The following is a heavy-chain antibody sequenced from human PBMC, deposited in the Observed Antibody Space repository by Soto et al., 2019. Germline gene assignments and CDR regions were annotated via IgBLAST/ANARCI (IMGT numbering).Heavy chain of an antibody. V-gene: IGHV1-24*01. D-gene: IGHD4-17*01. CDR1: GYTLTELS. CDR3: AILRGHYGDADTSRTHPSNWFDP. Sequence: ASVKVASKVSGYTLTELSIHWVRQAPGEGLEWMGGFDLENGETIYAQRFQGRVTMTEEFSADTPYMELSMLRSEDTAMYYCAILRGHYGDADTSRTHPSNWFDPWGQGSLVTVSS. J-gene: IGHJ5*02. CDR2: FDLENGET.